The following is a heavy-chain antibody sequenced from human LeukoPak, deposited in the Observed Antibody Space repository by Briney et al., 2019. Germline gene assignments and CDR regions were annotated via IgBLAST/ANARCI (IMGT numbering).Heavy chain of an antibody. J-gene: IGHJ5*02. D-gene: IGHD5-12*01. Sequence: ASVKVSCKASGYTFTGYYMHWVRQAPGQGLEWMGWINPNSGGTNYAQKFQGRVTMTRDTSISTAYMELSRLRSDDTAVYYCARDSAGGYDPNWFDPWGQGTLVTVSP. CDR3: ARDSAGGYDPNWFDP. CDR1: GYTFTGYY. CDR2: INPNSGGT. V-gene: IGHV1-2*02.